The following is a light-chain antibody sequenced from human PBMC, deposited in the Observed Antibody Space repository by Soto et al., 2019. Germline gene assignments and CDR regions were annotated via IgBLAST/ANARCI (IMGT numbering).Light chain of an antibody. J-gene: IGKJ3*01. CDR1: QSISDY. CDR2: AAS. V-gene: IGKV1-17*01. CDR3: QQLNSYSIFS. Sequence: DIQMTQSPSSLSASVGDRVTITCRASQSISDYLNWYQQKPGKAPNLLIYAASSLHSGVPSRFSASESGTEFTLTISSLQPEDFATYYCQQLNSYSIFSFGPGTKVDIK.